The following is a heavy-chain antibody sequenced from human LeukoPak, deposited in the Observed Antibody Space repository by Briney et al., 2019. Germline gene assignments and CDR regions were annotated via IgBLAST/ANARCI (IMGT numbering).Heavy chain of an antibody. J-gene: IGHJ3*02. CDR1: GFTFGDYA. D-gene: IGHD3-22*01. V-gene: IGHV3-49*04. CDR2: IRSKAYGGTT. CDR3: TVRYYNDSSGYSLDAFDI. Sequence: GGPLRLSCTASGFTFGDYAMSWVRQAPGKGLEWVGFIRSKAYGGTTEYAASVKGRFTISRDDSKSIAYLQMNSLKTEDTAVYYCTVRYYNDSSGYSLDAFDIWGQGTMVTVSS.